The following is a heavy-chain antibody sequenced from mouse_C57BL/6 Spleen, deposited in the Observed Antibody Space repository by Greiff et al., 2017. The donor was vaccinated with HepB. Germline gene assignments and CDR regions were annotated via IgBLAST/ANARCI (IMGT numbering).Heavy chain of an antibody. CDR1: GYTFTEYT. CDR3: ARHEEGGHDGLYWYFDV. Sequence: VQLQQSGAELVKPGASVKLSCKASGYTFTEYTIHWVKQRSGQGLEWIGWFYPGSGSIKYNEKFKDKATLTADKSSSTVYMELSRWTSEDSAVYFCARHEEGGHDGLYWYFDVWGTGTTVTVSS. J-gene: IGHJ1*03. D-gene: IGHD2-3*01. V-gene: IGHV1-62-2*01. CDR2: FYPGSGSI.